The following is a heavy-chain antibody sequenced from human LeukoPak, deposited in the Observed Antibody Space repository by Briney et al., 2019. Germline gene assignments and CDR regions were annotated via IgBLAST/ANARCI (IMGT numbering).Heavy chain of an antibody. V-gene: IGHV3-30*03. CDR3: ATSKATAY. CDR1: GFIFSNNA. J-gene: IGHJ4*02. CDR2: VSYDGSDK. Sequence: GMSLRLSCAASGFIFSNNAMHWVRQAPGKGLEWVAIVSYDGSDKSYADSVKGRFTISRDNSKNTLYLQMNSLRAEDTAVYYCATSKATAYWGQGTLVTVSS. D-gene: IGHD5-12*01.